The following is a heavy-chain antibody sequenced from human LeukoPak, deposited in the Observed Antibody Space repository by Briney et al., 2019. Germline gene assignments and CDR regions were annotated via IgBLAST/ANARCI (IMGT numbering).Heavy chain of an antibody. J-gene: IGHJ3*02. V-gene: IGHV1-8*01. Sequence: GASVKVSCKASGYTFTSYDINWVRQATGQGLEWMGWMNPNSGNTGYAQKFQGRVTMTRNTSISTAYMELSSLRSEDTAVYYCARGFEYSYGYGYDDFDIWGQGTMVTVSS. D-gene: IGHD5-18*01. CDR2: MNPNSGNT. CDR1: GYTFTSYD. CDR3: ARGFEYSYGYGYDDFDI.